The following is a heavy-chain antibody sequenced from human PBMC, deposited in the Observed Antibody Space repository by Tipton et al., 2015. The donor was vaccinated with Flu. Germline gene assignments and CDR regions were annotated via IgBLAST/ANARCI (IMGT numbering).Heavy chain of an antibody. CDR3: VRAIAAADSY. J-gene: IGHJ4*02. V-gene: IGHV3-23*01. CDR2: VSGSGGGP. Sequence: GSLRLSCAASGFTVSSSYMNWVRQAPGKGLEWVSAVSGSGGGPAYADSVKGRFTISRDNSKNTLYLQMNSLRAEDTAVYYCVRAIAAADSYWGQGTLVTVSS. D-gene: IGHD6-13*01. CDR1: GFTVSSSY.